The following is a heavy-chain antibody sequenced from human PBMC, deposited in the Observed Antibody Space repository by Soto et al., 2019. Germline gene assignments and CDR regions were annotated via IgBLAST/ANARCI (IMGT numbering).Heavy chain of an antibody. J-gene: IGHJ4*02. CDR3: ARQFGVVTHYYFDY. CDR1: GYSFTSYW. V-gene: IGHV5-10-1*01. Sequence: GESLKISCKVSGYSFTSYWISWVRQMPGKGLEWMGRIDPSDSYTNYSPSFQGHVTISADKSISTAYLQWSSLKASDTAMYYCARQFGVVTHYYFDYWGQGTLVTVSS. D-gene: IGHD3-3*01. CDR2: IDPSDSYT.